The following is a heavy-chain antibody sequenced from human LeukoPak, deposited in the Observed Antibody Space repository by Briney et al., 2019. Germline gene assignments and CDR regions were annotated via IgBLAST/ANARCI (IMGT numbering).Heavy chain of an antibody. CDR2: IWYDGSNK. V-gene: IGHV3-33*01. J-gene: IGHJ3*02. Sequence: GGSLRLSCAASGFTFSSYGMHWVRQAPGKGLERVAVIWYDGSNKYYADSVKGRFTISRDNSKNTLYLQMNSLRAEDTAVYYCARERTSSGAFDIWGQGTMVTVSS. D-gene: IGHD3/OR15-3a*01. CDR1: GFTFSSYG. CDR3: ARERTSSGAFDI.